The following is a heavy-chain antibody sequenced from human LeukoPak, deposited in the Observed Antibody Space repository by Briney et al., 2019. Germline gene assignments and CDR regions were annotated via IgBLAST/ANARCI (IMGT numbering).Heavy chain of an antibody. D-gene: IGHD3-3*01. J-gene: IGHJ4*02. CDR2: INPNSDGT. CDR1: GYTFTGYY. CDR3: AKYSDIWSGLTPLLY. Sequence: ASVKVSCKASGYTFTGYYIHWVRQAPGQGLEWMGWINPNSDGTNYAQKPQGRVTMTTDTSISTAYMELSRLRSDDTAVYYCAKYSDIWSGLTPLLYWGQGTLVTVSP. V-gene: IGHV1-2*02.